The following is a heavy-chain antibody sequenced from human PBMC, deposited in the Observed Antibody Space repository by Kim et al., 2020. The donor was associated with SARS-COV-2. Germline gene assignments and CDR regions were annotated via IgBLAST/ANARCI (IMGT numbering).Heavy chain of an antibody. Sequence: KGRFTISRDNSKNTLYLQMNSLRAEDTAVYYCAKDSGYYDSSGYWYYFDYWGQGTLVTVSS. D-gene: IGHD3-22*01. J-gene: IGHJ4*02. V-gene: IGHV3-33*06. CDR3: AKDSGYYDSSGYWYYFDY.